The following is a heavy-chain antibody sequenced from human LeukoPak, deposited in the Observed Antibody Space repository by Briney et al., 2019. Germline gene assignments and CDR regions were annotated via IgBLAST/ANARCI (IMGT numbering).Heavy chain of an antibody. J-gene: IGHJ4*02. CDR3: ARGVTPGWFGELLGYFDY. CDR1: GGSISSYY. V-gene: IGHV4-59*12. D-gene: IGHD3-10*01. CDR2: IYYSGST. Sequence: PSETLSLTCTVSGGSISSYYWSWIRQPPGKGLEWIGYIYYSGSTYYNPSLKSRVTISVDRSKNQFSLKLSSVTAADTAVYYCARGVTPGWFGELLGYFDYWGQGTLVTVSS.